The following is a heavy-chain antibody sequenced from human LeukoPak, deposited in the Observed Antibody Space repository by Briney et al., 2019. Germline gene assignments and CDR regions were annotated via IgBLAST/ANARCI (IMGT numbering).Heavy chain of an antibody. CDR2: IWYDGNNK. Sequence: PGGSLRLSCVASGFTFSNYGMHWVRQAPGKGLEWVAVIWYDGNNKYYADSVEGRFTISRDNFKNTLSLQMNSLGAEDTAVYYCAKDRGMDVWGQGTTVTVSS. V-gene: IGHV3-33*06. CDR3: AKDRGMDV. J-gene: IGHJ6*02. CDR1: GFTFSNYG.